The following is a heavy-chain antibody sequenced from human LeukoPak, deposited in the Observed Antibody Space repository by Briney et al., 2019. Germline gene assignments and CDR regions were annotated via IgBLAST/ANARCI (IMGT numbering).Heavy chain of an antibody. V-gene: IGHV4-38-2*02. CDR1: GYSISSGCY. J-gene: IGHJ5*02. CDR3: ARGGIASRPSCWFDP. D-gene: IGHD6-6*01. Sequence: SETLSLTCTVSGYSISSGCYWGWIRQPPGKGLEWIGSIYHSGSSYYNPSLKSRVTISVDTSKNQFSLKLSSVTAADTAVYYCARGGIASRPSCWFDPWGQGTQVTVSS. CDR2: IYHSGSS.